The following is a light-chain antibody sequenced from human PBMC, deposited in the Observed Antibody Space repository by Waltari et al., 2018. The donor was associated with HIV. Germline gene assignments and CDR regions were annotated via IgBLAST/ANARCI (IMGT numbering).Light chain of an antibody. J-gene: IGLJ1*01. CDR1: SSDVGGYNY. CDR3: CSYAGSYTYV. Sequence: QSALTQPRSVSGSPGQSVTISCTGTSSDVGGYNYVSWYQQHPGKAPKLVIYDVSKRPSGVPYRFSGSKSANTASLTISGLQAEDEADYDCCSYAGSYTYVFGTGTKVTVL. CDR2: DVS. V-gene: IGLV2-11*01.